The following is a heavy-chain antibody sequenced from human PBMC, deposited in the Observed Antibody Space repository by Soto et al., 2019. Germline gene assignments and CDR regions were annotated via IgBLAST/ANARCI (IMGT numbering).Heavy chain of an antibody. CDR3: EKGAVPCNGEWDWLAP. CDR1: GFSFRKYA. Sequence: EEQLLESGGGLVQPGGSLRLSCEASGFSFRKYAMRWVRQAPGKGLEWVSAIPGGGDSTYYADSVKGRCTVSRDDSKEASYVQMSTLLVDDTAGEYCEKGAVPCNGEWDWLAPWGQGTLVTVS. CDR2: IPGGGDST. V-gene: IGHV3-23*01. J-gene: IGHJ5*02. D-gene: IGHD3-10*01.